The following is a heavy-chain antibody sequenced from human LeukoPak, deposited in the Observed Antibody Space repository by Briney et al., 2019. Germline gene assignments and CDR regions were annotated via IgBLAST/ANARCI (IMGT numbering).Heavy chain of an antibody. J-gene: IGHJ6*02. CDR3: ARERRIYDDYGTYYYGMDV. V-gene: IGHV1-2*02. CDR2: INPNSGGT. D-gene: IGHD4-17*01. Sequence: ASVKVSCKASGYTFTGYYMHWVRQAPGQGLEWMGWINPNSGGTNYAQKFQGRVTMTRDTSISTAYMELSRLRSDGTAVYYCARERRIYDDYGTYYYGMDVWGQGTTVTVSS. CDR1: GYTFTGYY.